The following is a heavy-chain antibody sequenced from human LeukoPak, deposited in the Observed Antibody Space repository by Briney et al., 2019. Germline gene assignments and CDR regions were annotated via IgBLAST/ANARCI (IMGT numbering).Heavy chain of an antibody. Sequence: SETLSLTCTVSGGSISSSSYYWGWIRQPPGKGLEWIGSIYYSGSTYYNPSLKSRVTISVDTSKIQFSLKLSSVTAADTAVYYCARHLSDYYGSGSYYNSWGQGTLVTVSS. D-gene: IGHD3-10*01. V-gene: IGHV4-39*01. CDR1: GGSISSSSYY. J-gene: IGHJ4*02. CDR3: ARHLSDYYGSGSYYNS. CDR2: IYYSGST.